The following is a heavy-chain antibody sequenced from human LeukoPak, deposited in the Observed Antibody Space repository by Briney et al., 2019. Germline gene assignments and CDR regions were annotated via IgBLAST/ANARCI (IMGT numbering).Heavy chain of an antibody. CDR3: ARGLRAAGTRGWFDP. CDR1: GGSISSYY. J-gene: IGHJ5*02. V-gene: IGHV4-4*09. D-gene: IGHD6-13*01. Sequence: PSETLSLTCTVSGGSISSYYWSWIRQPPGKGLGWIGYIYTSGSTNYNPSLKSRVTISVDTSKNQFSLKLSSVTAADTAVYYCARGLRAAGTRGWFDPWGQGTLVTVSS. CDR2: IYTSGST.